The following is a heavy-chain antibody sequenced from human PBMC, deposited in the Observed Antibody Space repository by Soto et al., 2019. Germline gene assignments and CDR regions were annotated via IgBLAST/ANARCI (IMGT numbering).Heavy chain of an antibody. CDR1: GFAFRVYG. CDR3: GHPAGDASGGRSDF. V-gene: IGHV3-30*03. J-gene: IGHJ4*02. D-gene: IGHD2-15*01. CDR2: VSSDGGLA. Sequence: QVQLVESGGGVVQPGWSLRLSCAASGFAFRVYGMHWVRQPPGRGLEWVAVVSSDGGLAIYADSVKGRFTISRDNSKNTLSLQMNSLGGEDKAVYYCGHPAGDASGGRSDFWGQGALVTVSS.